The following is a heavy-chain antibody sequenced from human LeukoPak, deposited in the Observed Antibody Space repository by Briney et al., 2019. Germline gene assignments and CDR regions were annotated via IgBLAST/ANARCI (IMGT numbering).Heavy chain of an antibody. D-gene: IGHD3-22*01. CDR2: ISSTSRSSYI. Sequence: GGSLRLSCAASGFSFGSYSMNWVRQTPGKELEWVSSISSTSRSSYIFYAESVEGRFTISRDNTKNSLFLQMNSLIAEDTAVYYCARGYIDNLGYSPRSAFDKWGQGTLVTVSS. CDR3: ARGYIDNLGYSPRSAFDK. CDR1: GFSFGSYS. J-gene: IGHJ4*02. V-gene: IGHV3-21*01.